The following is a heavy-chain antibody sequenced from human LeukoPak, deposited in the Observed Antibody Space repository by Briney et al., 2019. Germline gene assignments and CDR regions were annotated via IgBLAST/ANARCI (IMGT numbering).Heavy chain of an antibody. D-gene: IGHD3-16*01. CDR2: IYYSGST. Sequence: SETLSLTCTVSGGSISSFYWSWIRQPPGKGLEWIGYIYYSGSTNYNPSLKSRVTISVDTSKNQFSLKLTSVTAADTAVYYCARVGGFGGARNYWGQGTLVTVSS. V-gene: IGHV4-59*08. CDR3: ARVGGFGGARNY. CDR1: GGSISSFY. J-gene: IGHJ4*02.